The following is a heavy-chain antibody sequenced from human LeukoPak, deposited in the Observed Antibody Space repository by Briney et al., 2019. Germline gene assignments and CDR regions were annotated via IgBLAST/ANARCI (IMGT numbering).Heavy chain of an antibody. CDR2: IWYDGSNK. J-gene: IGHJ4*02. V-gene: IGHV3-33*01. Sequence: GRSLRLSCVASGFTFSSYGMHWVRQAPGKGLEWVAVIWYDGSNKYYADSVKGRFTISRDNSKNTLYLQMNSLRAEDTAVYYCARVGTGDSSSWEDFDYWGQGTLVTVSS. CDR1: GFTFSSYG. CDR3: ARVGTGDSSSWEDFDY. D-gene: IGHD6-13*01.